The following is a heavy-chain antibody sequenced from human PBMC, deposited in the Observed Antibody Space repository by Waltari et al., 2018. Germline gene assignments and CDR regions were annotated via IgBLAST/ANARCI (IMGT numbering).Heavy chain of an antibody. D-gene: IGHD6-19*01. CDR2: ISWNSGSI. CDR3: AKDAVPFSGWYDY. V-gene: IGHV3-9*01. CDR1: GFTFDDYS. Sequence: EVQLVESGGGLVPPGRSLRLSCAASGFTFDDYSLHWVRQDPGQGLEWVSGISWNSGSIGYADSVKGRFTISRANAKNSLYLQMNSLRAEDTALYYCAKDAVPFSGWYDYWGQGTLVTVSS. J-gene: IGHJ4*02.